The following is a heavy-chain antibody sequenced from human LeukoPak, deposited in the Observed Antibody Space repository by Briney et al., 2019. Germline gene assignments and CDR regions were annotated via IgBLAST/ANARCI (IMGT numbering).Heavy chain of an antibody. Sequence: GGSLRLSCAASGFTFSGYGMNWVRQAPGKGLEWVSHIYISSSSNIISYADSVKGRFTISRDNAQNSLYLQMNGLRDVDTAVYYCVRDRAYSFDYWGQGILVTVSS. J-gene: IGHJ4*02. V-gene: IGHV3-48*02. CDR3: VRDRAYSFDY. CDR2: ISSSSNII. CDR1: GFTFSGYG. D-gene: IGHD2-21*01.